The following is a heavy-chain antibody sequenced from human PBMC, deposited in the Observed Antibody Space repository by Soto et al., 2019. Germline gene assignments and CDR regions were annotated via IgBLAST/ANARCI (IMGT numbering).Heavy chain of an antibody. D-gene: IGHD2-21*02. V-gene: IGHV4-30-4*01. CDR2: IYYSGST. CDR1: GGSISSGDYY. J-gene: IGHJ5*02. Sequence: SETLSLTCTVSGGSISSGDYYWSWIRQPPGKGLEWIGYIYYSGSTYYNPSLKSRVTISVDKSKNQFSLKLSSVTAADTAVYYCARYIVVVTAILVRGGWFDPWGQGTLVTVSS. CDR3: ARYIVVVTAILVRGGWFDP.